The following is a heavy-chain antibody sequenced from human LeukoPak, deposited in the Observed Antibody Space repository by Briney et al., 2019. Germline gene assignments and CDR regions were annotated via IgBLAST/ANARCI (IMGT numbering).Heavy chain of an antibody. CDR2: ISGSGYST. V-gene: IGHV3-23*01. CDR3: AKKGYYASGSYFDY. CDR1: GFTFSHYG. Sequence: GGSLRLSCAASGFTFSHYGMSWVRQAPGKGLEWVSAISGSGYSTYYADSVKGRFTISRDNSKNTLYLQMNSLRAEDTAMYYCAKKGYYASGSYFDYWGQGTLVTVSS. J-gene: IGHJ4*02. D-gene: IGHD3-10*01.